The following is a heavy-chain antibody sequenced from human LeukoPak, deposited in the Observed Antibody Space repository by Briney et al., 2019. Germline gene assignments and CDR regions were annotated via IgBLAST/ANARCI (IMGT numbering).Heavy chain of an antibody. D-gene: IGHD3-16*01. Sequence: SQTLSLTCTVSGGSISSGGYYWSWIRQHPGKGLEWIGYIYYSGSTYYNPSLKSRVTISVDTSKNQFSLKLSSVTAADTAVYYCARSTWVWGSFDYWGQGTLVTVSS. CDR3: ARSTWVWGSFDY. CDR2: IYYSGST. V-gene: IGHV4-31*03. CDR1: GGSISSGGYY. J-gene: IGHJ4*02.